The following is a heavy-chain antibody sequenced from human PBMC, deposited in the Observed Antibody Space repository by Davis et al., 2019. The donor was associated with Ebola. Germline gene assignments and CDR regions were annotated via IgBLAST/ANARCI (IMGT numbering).Heavy chain of an antibody. CDR3: ARDYVY. CDR2: IYHSGST. D-gene: IGHD1-14*01. J-gene: IGHJ4*02. CDR1: GYSIHRGFT. Sequence: SETLSLTCTVSGYSIHRGFTWGWIRQPPGKGLEWIGSIYHSGSTNYSPSLKSRVTISADTSKNQFSLRLKSVTAADTAMYYCARDYVYWGQGILVTVSS. V-gene: IGHV4-38-2*02.